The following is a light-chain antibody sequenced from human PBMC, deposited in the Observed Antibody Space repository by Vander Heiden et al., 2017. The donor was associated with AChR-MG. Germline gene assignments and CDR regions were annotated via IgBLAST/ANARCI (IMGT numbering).Light chain of an antibody. V-gene: IGKV3D-7*01. CDR3: QQDDNLPVT. CDR1: QSVSSGY. CDR2: GAS. Sequence: EIVMTQSPATLSLSPGERASLSCRASQSVSSGYLSWYQQKPGQAPRLLIYGASTRATGIPARFSGSGSGTVFTLTIRSLQPEDFAVYYCQQDDNLPVTFGHGTKVDIK. J-gene: IGKJ3*01.